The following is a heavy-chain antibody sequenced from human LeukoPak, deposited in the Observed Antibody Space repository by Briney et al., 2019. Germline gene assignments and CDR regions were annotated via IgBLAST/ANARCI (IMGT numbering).Heavy chain of an antibody. CDR3: ARPSGLYSGWYGNFDY. CDR1: GYTFTGYY. CDR2: INPNSGGT. J-gene: IGHJ4*02. D-gene: IGHD6-19*01. V-gene: IGHV1-2*06. Sequence: APVKVSCKASGYTFTGYYMHWVRQAPGQGLEWMGRINPNSGGTNYAQKFQGRVTMTRDTSISTAYMELSRLRSDDTAVYYCARPSGLYSGWYGNFDYWGQGTLVTVSS.